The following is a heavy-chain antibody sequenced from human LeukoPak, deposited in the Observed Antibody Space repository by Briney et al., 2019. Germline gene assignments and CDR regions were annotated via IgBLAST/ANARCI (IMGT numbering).Heavy chain of an antibody. Sequence: GGSLRLSCAASGFTFSSYAMSWVRQAPGKGLEWVSAISGSGGSTYYADSVKGRFTISRDNSKNTLYLQMNSLRAEDTAVYYCAKGPTLLGSGSWVYYYYGMDVWGQGTTVTVSS. CDR2: ISGSGGST. CDR3: AKGPTLLGSGSWVYYYYGMDV. CDR1: GFTFSSYA. V-gene: IGHV3-23*01. J-gene: IGHJ6*02. D-gene: IGHD3-10*01.